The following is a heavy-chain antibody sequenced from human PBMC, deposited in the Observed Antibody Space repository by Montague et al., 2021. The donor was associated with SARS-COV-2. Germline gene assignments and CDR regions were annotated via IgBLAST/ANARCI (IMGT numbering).Heavy chain of an antibody. CDR3: ARLEGIAAAGTNFDY. Sequence: SETLSLTCTVSGASITSNNCHWGWIRQPPGKGLEWTGSIYNSGSTYYNTSLKSRVTISVDTSKNRFSLKVRSVTATDTAVYYCARLEGIAAAGTNFDYWGQGTLVTVSS. D-gene: IGHD6-13*01. CDR1: GASITSNNCH. V-gene: IGHV4-39*01. CDR2: IYNSGST. J-gene: IGHJ4*02.